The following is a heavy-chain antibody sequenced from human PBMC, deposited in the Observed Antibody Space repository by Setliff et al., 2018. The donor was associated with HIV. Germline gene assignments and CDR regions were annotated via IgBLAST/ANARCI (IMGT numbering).Heavy chain of an antibody. Sequence: SETLSLTCAVYGGSLDNYYWTWIRQPPGRGLEWIGEITDGGDTAYNSSLQSRLTISLDTSKKQFALKLHSMTAADTAVYYCARGSSCSSSSCYLYYYCYYGVDVWGPGTAVTVSS. CDR3: ARGSSCSSSSCYLYYYCYYGVDV. J-gene: IGHJ6*02. CDR2: ITDGGDT. CDR1: GGSLDNYY. V-gene: IGHV4-34*01. D-gene: IGHD2-2*01.